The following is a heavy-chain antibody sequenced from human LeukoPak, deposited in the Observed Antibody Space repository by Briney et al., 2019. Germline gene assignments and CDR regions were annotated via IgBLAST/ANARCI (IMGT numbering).Heavy chain of an antibody. Sequence: GGSLRLSCAASGFTFSSYWMSWVRQAPGKGLEWVANLKQDGSEKYYVDSVKGRFTISRDNAKNSLYLQMNSLRAEDTAVYYCARDNGYSYGLYYYYYGMDVWGQGTTVTVSS. V-gene: IGHV3-7*01. CDR2: LKQDGSEK. J-gene: IGHJ6*02. D-gene: IGHD5-18*01. CDR1: GFTFSSYW. CDR3: ARDNGYSYGLYYYYYGMDV.